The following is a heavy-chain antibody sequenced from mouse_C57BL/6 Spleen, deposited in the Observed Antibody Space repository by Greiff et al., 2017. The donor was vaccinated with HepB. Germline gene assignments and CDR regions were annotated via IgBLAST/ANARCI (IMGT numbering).Heavy chain of an antibody. CDR2: ISSGGSYT. CDR1: GFTFSSYG. CDR3: ARLDYDPYWYFDV. J-gene: IGHJ1*03. V-gene: IGHV5-6*01. Sequence: EVKLVESGGDLVKPGGSLKLSCAASGFTFSSYGMSWVRQTPDKRLEWVATISSGGSYTYYPDSVKGRFTISRDNAKNTQYLQMSSLKSEDTAMYYCARLDYDPYWYFDVWGTGTTVTVSS. D-gene: IGHD2-4*01.